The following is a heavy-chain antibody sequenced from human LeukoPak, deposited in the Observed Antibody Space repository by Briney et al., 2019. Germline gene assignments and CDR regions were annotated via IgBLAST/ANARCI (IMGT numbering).Heavy chain of an antibody. Sequence: GGSLRLSCAASGFTLSSFAMHWVRQAPGKGLEWVSSISIISSYIYYADSVKGRFTISGDNAKNSLYLQMNSPRAEDTAVYYCARAEAAGGAFDYWGQGTLVTVSS. D-gene: IGHD6-13*01. J-gene: IGHJ4*02. CDR1: GFTLSSFA. CDR2: ISIISSYI. CDR3: ARAEAAGGAFDY. V-gene: IGHV3-21*01.